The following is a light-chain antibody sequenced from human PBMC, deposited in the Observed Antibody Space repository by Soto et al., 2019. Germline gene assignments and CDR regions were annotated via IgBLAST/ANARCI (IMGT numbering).Light chain of an antibody. CDR2: VVS. CDR1: SSDVGGYNY. V-gene: IGLV2-8*01. CDR3: SSYAGSNNFWV. Sequence: QSALTQPPSASGSPGQSVTISCTGTSSDVGGYNYVSWYQQHPGKAPKLMIYVVSKRPSGVPDRFSGSKSGNTASLTVSGLQAEDEADYYCSSYAGSNNFWVFGGGTKVTVL. J-gene: IGLJ3*02.